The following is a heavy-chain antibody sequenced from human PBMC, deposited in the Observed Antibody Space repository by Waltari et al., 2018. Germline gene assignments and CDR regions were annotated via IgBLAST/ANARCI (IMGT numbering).Heavy chain of an antibody. CDR2: IDPKTGGA. V-gene: IGHV1-2*02. CDR1: GYNFIAYR. CDR3: AEGAGHDF. Sequence: QGQLVQSGAELKKPGASVKVSCKASGYNFIAYRLNWVRQVPGQGLEWMGWIDPKTGGANYAQKFQGRVTMTRDTSITTAYLELTRLTSDDTALYYCAEGAGHDFWGQGTLVTVSS. D-gene: IGHD6-19*01. J-gene: IGHJ4*02.